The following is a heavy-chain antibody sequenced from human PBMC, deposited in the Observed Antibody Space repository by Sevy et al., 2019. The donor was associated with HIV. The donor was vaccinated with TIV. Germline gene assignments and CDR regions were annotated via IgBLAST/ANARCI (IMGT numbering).Heavy chain of an antibody. CDR1: GFTFRTFA. D-gene: IGHD7-27*01. Sequence: GGSLRLSCAASGFTFRTFAMSWVRQAPGKGLQWVSSISDTGTSTYYADSMEGRFTIPRDNSKKTLYLQMNSLRAEDTALYYCAKYAGDFPHFDYWGQGTLVTVSS. V-gene: IGHV3-23*01. J-gene: IGHJ4*02. CDR2: ISDTGTST. CDR3: AKYAGDFPHFDY.